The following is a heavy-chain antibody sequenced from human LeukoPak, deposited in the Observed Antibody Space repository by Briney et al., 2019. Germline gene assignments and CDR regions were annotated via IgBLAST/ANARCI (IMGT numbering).Heavy chain of an antibody. CDR2: ISGSGGST. CDR1: RFTFSSYA. J-gene: IGHJ4*02. CDR3: AKDVAAAGEGDY. Sequence: GGSLRLSCAASRFTFSSYAMSWVRQAPGKGLEWVSAISGSGGSTYYTDSVKGRFTISRDNSKNTLYLQMNSLRAEDTAVYYCAKDVAAAGEGDYWGQGTLVTVSS. V-gene: IGHV3-23*01. D-gene: IGHD6-13*01.